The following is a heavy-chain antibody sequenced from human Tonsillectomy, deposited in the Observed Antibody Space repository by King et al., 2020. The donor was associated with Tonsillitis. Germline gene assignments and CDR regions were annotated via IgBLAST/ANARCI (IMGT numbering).Heavy chain of an antibody. Sequence: VQLQESGPGLVKPSETLSLTCTVSGGSISSYYWSWIRQPPGKGLEWIGYIYYSGSTNYNPSLKSRVTISVDTSKNQFSLKLSSVTAADTAVYHCARDVVQALTIGWFDPWGQGTLVTVSS. V-gene: IGHV4-59*01. CDR2: IYYSGST. J-gene: IGHJ5*02. CDR3: ARDVVQALTIGWFDP. CDR1: GGSISSYY. D-gene: IGHD3-3*01.